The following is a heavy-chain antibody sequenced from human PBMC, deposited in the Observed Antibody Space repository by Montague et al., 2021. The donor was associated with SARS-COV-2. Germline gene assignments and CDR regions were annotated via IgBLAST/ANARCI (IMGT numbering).Heavy chain of an antibody. J-gene: IGHJ6*02. Sequence: SETLSLTCSVSGGSLSTYYWSWIRQPPGKGLEWIGYIDDSGTTRYNSSLRSRATISLDLSKNQFSLDLNSVTAADTAVYYCARNAYNHYGLDVWGQGTTVTVSS. V-gene: IGHV4-59*08. CDR1: GGSLSTYY. CDR2: IDDSGTT. CDR3: ARNAYNHYGLDV.